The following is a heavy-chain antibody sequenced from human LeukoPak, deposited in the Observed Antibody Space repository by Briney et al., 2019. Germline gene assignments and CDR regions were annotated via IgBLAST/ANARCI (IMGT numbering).Heavy chain of an antibody. CDR2: INHSGST. J-gene: IGHJ3*02. CDR3: AISSMVRGVKGDAFDI. CDR1: GGSFIGFH. Sequence: SETLSLTCAVYGGSFIGFHWNWIRQPPGKGLEWIGEINHSGSTNYNPSHKSRVTISVDTSKNQFSLKLSSVTAADTAVYYCAISSMVRGVKGDAFDIWGQGTMVTVSS. V-gene: IGHV4-34*01. D-gene: IGHD3-10*01.